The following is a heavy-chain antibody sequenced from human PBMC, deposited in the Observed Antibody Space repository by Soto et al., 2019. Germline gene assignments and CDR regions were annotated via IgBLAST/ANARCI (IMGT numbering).Heavy chain of an antibody. CDR1: GGSISSSNW. D-gene: IGHD3-22*01. J-gene: IGHJ4*02. Sequence: SETLSLTCAVSGGSISSSNWWSWVRQPPGKGLEWIGEIYHSGSTNYNPSLKSRVTISVGKSKNQFSLKLTSVTAADTAVYYCARLGGFYQAFDSWGQGTLVTVSS. CDR3: ARLGGFYQAFDS. CDR2: IYHSGST. V-gene: IGHV4-4*02.